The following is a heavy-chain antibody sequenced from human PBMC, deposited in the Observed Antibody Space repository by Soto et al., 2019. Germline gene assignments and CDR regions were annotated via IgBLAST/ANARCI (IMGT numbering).Heavy chain of an antibody. D-gene: IGHD4-17*01. V-gene: IGHV4-39*01. Sequence: QLQLQESGPGLVKPSETLSLTCTVSGGSISSSSYYWGWIRQPPGKGLEWIGSIYYSGSTYYNPCLKSRVPISVHTSKNQFSLKLSSVTAADTAVYYCARSMTTVVTLDYWGQGTLVTVSS. CDR3: ARSMTTVVTLDY. CDR1: GGSISSSSYY. J-gene: IGHJ4*02. CDR2: IYYSGST.